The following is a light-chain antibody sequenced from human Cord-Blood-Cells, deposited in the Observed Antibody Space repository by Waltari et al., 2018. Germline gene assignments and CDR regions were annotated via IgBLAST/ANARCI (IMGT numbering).Light chain of an antibody. J-gene: IGKJ1*01. CDR2: AAS. CDR3: QQSYSTLRT. V-gene: IGKV1-39*01. Sequence: DIQMTQSPSSLSASVVDSVTITCRASQSIRSYLNWYQQKPGKAPKLLIYAASSLQSGVPSRFSGSGSGTDFTLTISSLQPEDFATYYCQQSYSTLRTFGQGTKVEIK. CDR1: QSIRSY.